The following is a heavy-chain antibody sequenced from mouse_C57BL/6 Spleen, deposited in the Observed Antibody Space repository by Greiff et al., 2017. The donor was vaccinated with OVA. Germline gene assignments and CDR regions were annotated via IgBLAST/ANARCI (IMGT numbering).Heavy chain of an antibody. Sequence: QVQLKESGPGILQSSQTLSLTCSFSGFSLSTSGMGVSWIRQPSGKGLEWLAHIYWDDDKRYNPSLKSRLTISKDTSRNQVFLKITSVDTADTATYYCARRGDYDYDVWAMDYWGQGTSVTVSS. CDR2: IYWDDDK. D-gene: IGHD2-4*01. CDR1: GFSLSTSGMG. J-gene: IGHJ4*01. V-gene: IGHV8-12*01. CDR3: ARRGDYDYDVWAMDY.